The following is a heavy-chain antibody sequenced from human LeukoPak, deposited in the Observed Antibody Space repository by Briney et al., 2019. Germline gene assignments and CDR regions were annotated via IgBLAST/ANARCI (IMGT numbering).Heavy chain of an antibody. CDR2: ISGSGGGT. V-gene: IGHV3-23*01. CDR1: GFTFSSYA. J-gene: IGHJ4*02. D-gene: IGHD6-13*01. Sequence: GGSLRLSCTASGFTFSSYAMSWVRQAPGKGLEWVSAISGSGGGTYYADSVKGRFTISRDNSKNTLYLQMNSLRAEDTAVYYCARGGYGTPIVYWGQGTLVTVSS. CDR3: ARGGYGTPIVY.